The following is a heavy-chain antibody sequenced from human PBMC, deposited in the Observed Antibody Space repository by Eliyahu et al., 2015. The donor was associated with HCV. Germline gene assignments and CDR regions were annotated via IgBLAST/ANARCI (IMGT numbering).Heavy chain of an antibody. Sequence: QLQLQESGPGLVKPSETLSLTCTVSGGSISSSEYHWGWIRQPPGKGLEWIGAIYYSGNTYYNPSLKSRLTLSAATSKNQFSLKLSSVTAADTAVYYCARFGWGGIAVANWFDPWGQGTLVTVSS. D-gene: IGHD6-19*01. V-gene: IGHV4-39*01. CDR2: IYYSGNT. J-gene: IGHJ5*02. CDR1: GGSISSSEYH. CDR3: ARFGWGGIAVANWFDP.